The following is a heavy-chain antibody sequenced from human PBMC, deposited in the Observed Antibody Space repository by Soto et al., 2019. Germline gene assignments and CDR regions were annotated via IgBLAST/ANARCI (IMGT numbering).Heavy chain of an antibody. D-gene: IGHD4-4*01. V-gene: IGHV3-30-3*01. Sequence: QVQLVESGGGVVQPGRSLRLSCAASGFTFSSYAMHWVRQAPGKGLEWVAVMSYDGSNKYYADSVKGRFTISRDNSKNPLYLQMNSLRAEDTDVSYCARPLWRDDYNWGYFDLWGRGTLVTVSS. CDR3: ARPLWRDDYNWGYFDL. CDR1: GFTFSSYA. CDR2: MSYDGSNK. J-gene: IGHJ2*01.